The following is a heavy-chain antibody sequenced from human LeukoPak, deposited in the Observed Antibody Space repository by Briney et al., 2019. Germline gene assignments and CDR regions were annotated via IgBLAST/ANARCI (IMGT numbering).Heavy chain of an antibody. CDR3: ARGRTCYDFWSGYYSKHNWFDP. D-gene: IGHD3-3*01. Sequence: PSETLSLTCAVYGGSFSGYYWSWIRQPPGKGLEWIGEINHSGSTNYNPSLKSRVTISVDTSKNQFSLKLSSVTAADTAVYYCARGRTCYDFWSGYYSKHNWFDPWGQGTLVTVSS. CDR1: GGSFSGYY. CDR2: INHSGST. J-gene: IGHJ5*02. V-gene: IGHV4-34*01.